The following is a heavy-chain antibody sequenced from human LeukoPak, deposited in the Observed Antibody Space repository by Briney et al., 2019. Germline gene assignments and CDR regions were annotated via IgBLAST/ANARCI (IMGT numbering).Heavy chain of an antibody. Sequence: GRSLRLSCAASGFTSSTYFMHWVRQAPGKGLEWVADIASDGSHTFYVESVKGRFTISRDNSKNTLYLQMNSLRAEDTAVYFCARERQDTILHSGAFDIWGQGTMVTVSS. V-gene: IGHV3-30-3*01. CDR2: IASDGSHT. D-gene: IGHD2-21*01. CDR3: ARERQDTILHSGAFDI. CDR1: GFTSSTYF. J-gene: IGHJ3*02.